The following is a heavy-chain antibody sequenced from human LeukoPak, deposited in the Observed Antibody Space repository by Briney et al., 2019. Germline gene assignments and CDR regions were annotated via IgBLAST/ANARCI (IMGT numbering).Heavy chain of an antibody. J-gene: IGHJ6*04. D-gene: IGHD3-10*01. CDR1: GFTFSTYS. Sequence: GGSLRLSCAASGFTFSTYSMNWVRQAPGKGLEWVSSISSSSNYIYYADSVKGRFTMSRDNAKNSLYLQMNSLRAEDTAVYYCARIIFGEHGMDVWGKGTTVTVSS. CDR3: ARIIFGEHGMDV. V-gene: IGHV3-21*01. CDR2: ISSSSNYI.